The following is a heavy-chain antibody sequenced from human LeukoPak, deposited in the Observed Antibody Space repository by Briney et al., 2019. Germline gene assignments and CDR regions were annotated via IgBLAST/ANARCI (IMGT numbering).Heavy chain of an antibody. D-gene: IGHD3-3*01. CDR2: ISYDGSNE. Sequence: GGSLRLSGAASEFTFSSYTMHWVRQAPGKGLQWVAVISYDGSNEYYADSVKGRFTISRDNSKSTLYLQMNSLRAEDATMYYCARAPSGYYPYFDYWGQGTLVTVSS. CDR3: ARAPSGYYPYFDY. CDR1: EFTFSSYT. V-gene: IGHV3-30*04. J-gene: IGHJ4*02.